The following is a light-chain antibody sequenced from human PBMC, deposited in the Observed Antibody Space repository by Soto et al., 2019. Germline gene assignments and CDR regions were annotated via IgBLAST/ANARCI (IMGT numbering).Light chain of an antibody. CDR1: QSVSRSY. J-gene: IGKJ4*01. CDR2: GAS. Sequence: EIVLTQSPGTLPLSPGERATLSCRASQSVSRSYLAWYQQKPVQAPRLLIYGASSRATGIPDRFSGSGSGSVFTLTISRLEPEDFAVYYCQQYGSSPLLTFGGGTKVEIK. V-gene: IGKV3-20*01. CDR3: QQYGSSPLLT.